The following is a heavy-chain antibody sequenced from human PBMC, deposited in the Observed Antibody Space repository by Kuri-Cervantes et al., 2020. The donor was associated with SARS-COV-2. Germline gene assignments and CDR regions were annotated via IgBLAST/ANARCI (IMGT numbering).Heavy chain of an antibody. Sequence: GESLKISCAASGFTFSSYAMHWVRQAPGKGLEWVAVISCDGSNKYYADSVKGRFTISRDNSKNTLYLQMNSLRAEDTAVYYCARALYSSSGPDYWGQGTLVTVSS. CDR3: ARALYSSSGPDY. J-gene: IGHJ4*02. V-gene: IGHV3-30*03. CDR1: GFTFSSYA. D-gene: IGHD6-13*01. CDR2: ISCDGSNK.